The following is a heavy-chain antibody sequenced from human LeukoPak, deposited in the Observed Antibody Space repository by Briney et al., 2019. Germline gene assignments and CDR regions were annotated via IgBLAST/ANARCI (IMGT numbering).Heavy chain of an antibody. CDR2: ISWSSGSI. Sequence: GGSLRLSCAASGFKFDDYAMHWVRQAPGKGLEWVSGISWSSGSIGYADSVKGRFTISRDNAKNSLYLQMNSLRAEDTALYYCAKEDDAAIDYWGQGTLVTVSS. V-gene: IGHV3-9*01. J-gene: IGHJ4*02. CDR1: GFKFDDYA. CDR3: AKEDDAAIDY. D-gene: IGHD6-13*01.